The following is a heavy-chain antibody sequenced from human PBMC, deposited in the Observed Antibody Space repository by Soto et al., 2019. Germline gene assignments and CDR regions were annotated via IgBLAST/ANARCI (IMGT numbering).Heavy chain of an antibody. Sequence: GGSLRLSCAASGFTFSDYYMSWIRQAPGKGLEWVSYISSSGSTIYYADSVKGRFTISRDNAKNSLYLQMNSLRAEDTAVYYCARDRVVPASSYYMDVWGKGTTVTVSS. J-gene: IGHJ6*03. D-gene: IGHD2-2*01. CDR3: ARDRVVPASSYYMDV. CDR1: GFTFSDYY. CDR2: ISSSGSTI. V-gene: IGHV3-11*01.